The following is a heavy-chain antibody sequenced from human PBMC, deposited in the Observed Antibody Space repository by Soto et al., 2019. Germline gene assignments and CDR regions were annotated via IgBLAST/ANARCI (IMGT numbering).Heavy chain of an antibody. CDR2: ISYDGSNK. CDR3: AKDRPGGIVVVVAATDFDY. CDR1: GFTFSSYG. J-gene: IGHJ4*02. D-gene: IGHD2-15*01. Sequence: VQLVESGGGVVQPGRSLRLSCAASGFTFSSYGMHWVRQAPGKGLEWVAVISYDGSNKYYADSVKGRFTISRDNSKNTLYLQMNSLRAEDTAVYYCAKDRPGGIVVVVAATDFDYWGQGTLVTVSS. V-gene: IGHV3-30*18.